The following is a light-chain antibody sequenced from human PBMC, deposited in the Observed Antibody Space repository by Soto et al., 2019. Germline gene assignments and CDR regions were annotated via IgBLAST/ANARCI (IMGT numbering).Light chain of an antibody. CDR2: GAS. J-gene: IGKJ5*01. CDR3: QQYNLWPPIT. Sequence: EIVMTQSPGTLSGSPGERATLSFRSIQNVFSNVACYQQRPGQPPRLLISGASTRATGVSARFSDSGSGTDFTLTITSLQSEDFAVYYCQQYNLWPPITFGQGTRLEIK. V-gene: IGKV3-15*01. CDR1: QNVFSN.